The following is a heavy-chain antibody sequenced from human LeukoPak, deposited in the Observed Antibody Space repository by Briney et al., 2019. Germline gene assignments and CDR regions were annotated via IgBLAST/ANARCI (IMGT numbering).Heavy chain of an antibody. Sequence: GGSLRLSCAASGFTVSSNYMTWVRRAPGKGLEWVSVIYSAGSTYYAESVKGRFTISRDNSKNTLYLQMNSLRAEDTAVYYCARDRSGIDYFDYWGQGTLVTVSS. CDR3: ARDRSGIDYFDY. J-gene: IGHJ4*02. CDR1: GFTVSSNY. V-gene: IGHV3-66*01. D-gene: IGHD1-26*01. CDR2: IYSAGST.